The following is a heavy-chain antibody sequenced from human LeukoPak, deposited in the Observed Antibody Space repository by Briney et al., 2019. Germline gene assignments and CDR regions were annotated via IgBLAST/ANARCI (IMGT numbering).Heavy chain of an antibody. CDR3: AREGYYGFWSGYSNYYYYYMDV. V-gene: IGHV4-39*02. J-gene: IGHJ6*03. D-gene: IGHD3-3*01. Sequence: SETLSLTCTVSGGSISSSSYYWGWIRQPPGKGLEWIGSIYYSGSTYYNPSLKSRVTISVDTSKNQFSLKLSSVTAADTAVYYCAREGYYGFWSGYSNYYYYYMDVWGKGTTVTVSS. CDR2: IYYSGST. CDR1: GGSISSSSYY.